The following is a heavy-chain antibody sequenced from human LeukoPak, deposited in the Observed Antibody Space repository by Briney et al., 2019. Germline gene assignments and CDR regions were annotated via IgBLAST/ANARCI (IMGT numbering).Heavy chain of an antibody. J-gene: IGHJ4*02. V-gene: IGHV3-21*01. CDR3: ASQRDSSGWYLAY. CDR2: ISSSGSYI. CDR1: GFTVSSNY. Sequence: GGSLRLSCAASGFTVSSNYMSWVRQAPGKGLEWVSSISSSGSYIYYADSVKGRFTISRDNAKNSLYLQMNSLRAEDTAVYYCASQRDSSGWYLAYWGQGTLVTVSS. D-gene: IGHD6-19*01.